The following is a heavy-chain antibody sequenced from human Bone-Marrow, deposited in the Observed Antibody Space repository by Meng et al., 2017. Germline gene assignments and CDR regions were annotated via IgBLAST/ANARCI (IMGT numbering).Heavy chain of an antibody. D-gene: IGHD3-16*02. J-gene: IGHJ6*02. CDR2: IYYSGST. CDR1: GGSIGSSNYY. CDR3: ARENPETIMIKFGGVIGRGGMDV. V-gene: IGHV4-39*07. Sequence: GSLRLSCSVSGGSIGSSNYYWGWIRQPPGKGLEWIGTIYYSGSTYYNPSLKSRVTISVDTSKNQFSLKLSSVTAADTAVYYCARENPETIMIKFGGVIGRGGMDVWGQGTTVTVSS.